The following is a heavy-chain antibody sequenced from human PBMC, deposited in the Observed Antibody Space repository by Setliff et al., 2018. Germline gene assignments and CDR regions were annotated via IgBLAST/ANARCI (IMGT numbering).Heavy chain of an antibody. CDR3: ARVRKNDDSDNWYGASYYSYHYAMDV. D-gene: IGHD1-1*01. Sequence: SVKVSCKASGGTFSSYAISWVRQAPGQGLEWMGGIIPIFGTANYAQKFQGRVTITADESTSTAYMELRSLRSDDTAIYYCARVRKNDDSDNWYGASYYSYHYAMDVWGLGTTVTVSS. J-gene: IGHJ6*02. CDR1: GGTFSSYA. V-gene: IGHV1-69*13. CDR2: IIPIFGTA.